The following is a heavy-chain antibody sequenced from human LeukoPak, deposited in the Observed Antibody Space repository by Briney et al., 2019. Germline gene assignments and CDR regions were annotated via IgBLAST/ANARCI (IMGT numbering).Heavy chain of an antibody. CDR1: GGSISSYY. V-gene: IGHV4-59*01. J-gene: IGHJ5*02. D-gene: IGHD3-10*01. CDR2: IYYSGGT. CDR3: ARGGYYGSGNDFRFDP. Sequence: SETLSLTCAVSGGSISSYYWSWIRQPPGKGLEWIGYIYYSGGTNYKPSLKSRVAISVDTSKNQFSLKLSSVTAADTAVYYCARGGYYGSGNDFRFDPWGQGTLVTVSS.